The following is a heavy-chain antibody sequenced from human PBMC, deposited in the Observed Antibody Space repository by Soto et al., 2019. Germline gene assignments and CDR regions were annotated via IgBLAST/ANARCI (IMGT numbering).Heavy chain of an antibody. CDR2: IYYSGST. Sequence: SETLSLTCTVSGGYISSYYWSWIRQPPGKGLEWIGYIYYSGSTNYNPSLKSRVTISVDTSKNQFSLKLSSVTAADTAVYYCARGYSNYGNWGQGTLVTVSS. CDR1: GGYISSYY. V-gene: IGHV4-59*01. J-gene: IGHJ4*02. D-gene: IGHD4-4*01. CDR3: ARGYSNYGN.